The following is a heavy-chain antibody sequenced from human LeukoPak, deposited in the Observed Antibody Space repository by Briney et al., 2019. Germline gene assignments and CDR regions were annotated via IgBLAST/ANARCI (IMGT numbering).Heavy chain of an antibody. V-gene: IGHV1-69*05. J-gene: IGHJ4*02. CDR2: IIPIFGTA. CDR3: ARDFYYDSSGLR. D-gene: IGHD3-22*01. CDR1: GGTFCSYV. Sequence: ASVKVSCKASGGTFCSYVISWVRQAPGQGLEWMGRIIPIFGTANYAQKFQGRVTITTDESTSTAYMELSSLRSEDTAVYYCARDFYYDSSGLRWGQGTLVTVSS.